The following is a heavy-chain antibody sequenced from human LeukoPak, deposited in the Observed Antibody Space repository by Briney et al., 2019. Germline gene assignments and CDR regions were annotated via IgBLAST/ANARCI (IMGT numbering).Heavy chain of an antibody. Sequence: GSSVKVSCKASVGTFSSYAISWVRQAPGQGLEWMGGIIPIFGTANYAQKFQGRVTITADESTSTAYMGLSSLRSEDTAVYYCARDRVPAAMRSYYGMDVWGKGTTVTVSS. J-gene: IGHJ6*04. V-gene: IGHV1-69*01. CDR3: ARDRVPAAMRSYYGMDV. CDR1: VGTFSSYA. D-gene: IGHD2-2*01. CDR2: IIPIFGTA.